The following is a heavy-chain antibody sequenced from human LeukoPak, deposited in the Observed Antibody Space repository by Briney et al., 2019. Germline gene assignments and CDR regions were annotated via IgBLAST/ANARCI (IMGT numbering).Heavy chain of an antibody. J-gene: IGHJ4*02. CDR2: ISGSGYST. Sequence: GGSLRLSCVGSGFAFTNSAMTWVRQGPGKGLEWVSAISGSGYSTFYRDSVEGRFTISRDNSENRLYLQMNSLGAEDTAVYYCAKGVYGYYSFDYWGQGTLVTVSS. V-gene: IGHV3-23*01. CDR1: GFAFTNSA. D-gene: IGHD5/OR15-5a*01. CDR3: AKGVYGYYSFDY.